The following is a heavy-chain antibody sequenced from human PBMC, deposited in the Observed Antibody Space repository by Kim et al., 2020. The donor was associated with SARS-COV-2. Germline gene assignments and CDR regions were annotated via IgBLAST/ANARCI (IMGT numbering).Heavy chain of an antibody. V-gene: IGHV3-30*01. CDR3: ARAYSGSYLGYFDY. D-gene: IGHD1-26*01. J-gene: IGHJ4*02. Sequence: ADSVEGRFTISRDNSKNTLYLQMNSLRAEDTAVYYCARAYSGSYLGYFDYWGQGTLVTVSS.